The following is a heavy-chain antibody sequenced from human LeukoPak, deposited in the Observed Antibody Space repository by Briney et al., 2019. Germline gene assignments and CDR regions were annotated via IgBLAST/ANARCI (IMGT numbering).Heavy chain of an antibody. V-gene: IGHV4-39*01. CDR1: GGFFRSRSYY. J-gene: IGHJ5*02. CDR2: VQYTGNT. CDR3: ARGSSCSSTSCYRRNWLDP. D-gene: IGHD2-2*02. Sequence: SETLSLTCNVSGGFFRSRSYYWGWVRQPPGKGLEWIGSVQYTGNTYYKPSLKSRVTISIDTSKNQFSLKLSSVTAADTAVYYCARGSSCSSTSCYRRNWLDPWGQGTLVTVSS.